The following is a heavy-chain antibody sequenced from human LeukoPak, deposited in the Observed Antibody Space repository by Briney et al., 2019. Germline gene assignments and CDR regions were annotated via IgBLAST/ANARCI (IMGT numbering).Heavy chain of an antibody. CDR2: ISGSGGST. D-gene: IGHD6-6*01. J-gene: IGHJ4*02. Sequence: GGSLRLSCAASGFTFSGCAMSWVRQAPGKGLEWVSGISGSGGSTYYADSVKGRFTISRDNSKNTLYLQMNSLRAEDTAVYYCAKDGRGWYSSSDYFDYRGQGTLVTVSS. CDR3: AKDGRGWYSSSDYFDY. CDR1: GFTFSGCA. V-gene: IGHV3-23*01.